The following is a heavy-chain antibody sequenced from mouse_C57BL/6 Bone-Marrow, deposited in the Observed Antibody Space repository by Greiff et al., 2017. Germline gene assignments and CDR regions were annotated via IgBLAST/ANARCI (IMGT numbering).Heavy chain of an antibody. Sequence: QVHVKQSGAELVRPGASVTLSCKASGYTFTDYEMHWVKQTPVHGLEWIGAIDPETGGTAYNQKFKGKAILTADKSSSTAYMELRSLTSEDSAVYYCTGDGGAMDYWGQGTSVTVSS. CDR3: TGDGGAMDY. CDR2: IDPETGGT. J-gene: IGHJ4*01. CDR1: GYTFTDYE. D-gene: IGHD2-3*01. V-gene: IGHV1-15*01.